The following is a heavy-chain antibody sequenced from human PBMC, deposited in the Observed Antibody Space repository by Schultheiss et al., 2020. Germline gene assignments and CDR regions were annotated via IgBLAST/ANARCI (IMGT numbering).Heavy chain of an antibody. D-gene: IGHD4-17*01. Sequence: ASVKVSCKASGYTFTGYYMHWVRQAPGQGLEWMGRINPNSGGTNYAQKFQGRVTMTRDTSISTAYMELSRLRSDDTAVYYCARHVFSYGDYFVVFSTSDYGMDVWGQGTTVTVSS. V-gene: IGHV1-2*06. CDR3: ARHVFSYGDYFVVFSTSDYGMDV. CDR1: GYTFTGYY. J-gene: IGHJ6*02. CDR2: INPNSGGT.